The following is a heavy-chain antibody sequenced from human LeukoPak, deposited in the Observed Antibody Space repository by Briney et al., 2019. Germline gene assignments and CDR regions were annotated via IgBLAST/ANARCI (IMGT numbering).Heavy chain of an antibody. D-gene: IGHD3-16*02. CDR2: ISGSGGST. Sequence: PGGSLRLSCAASGFTFNTYAMSWVRQAPGTGLEWVSSISGSGGSTYYADSVKGRFTISRDNSNNTLYLQINSLRADGTAVYYCAKTPSLWWFDPWGQGTLVTVSS. CDR3: AKTPSLWWFDP. J-gene: IGHJ5*02. CDR1: GFTFNTYA. V-gene: IGHV3-23*01.